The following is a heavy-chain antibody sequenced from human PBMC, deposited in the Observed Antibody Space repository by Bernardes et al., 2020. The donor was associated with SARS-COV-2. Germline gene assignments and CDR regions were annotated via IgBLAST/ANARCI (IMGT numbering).Heavy chain of an antibody. CDR3: ARDTTKYYYDSSGSPVYYYYGMDV. CDR2: INSGGKT. CDR1: GFTVSTNY. J-gene: IGHJ6*02. Sequence: GWSLRLSCAASGFTVSTNYMTWVRQAPGKGLEWVSTINSGGKTDYADSVKGRFTISRDNSKNTLYLQMNSLRAEDTALYYCARDTTKYYYDSSGSPVYYYYGMDVWGQGTTVTVSS. D-gene: IGHD3-22*01. V-gene: IGHV3-66*01.